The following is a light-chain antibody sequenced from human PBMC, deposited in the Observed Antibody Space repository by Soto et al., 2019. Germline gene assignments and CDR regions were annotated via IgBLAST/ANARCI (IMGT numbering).Light chain of an antibody. CDR3: SSYTSSSTRV. CDR1: SKDVGAYDY. Sequence: QSALTQPASVSASPGQSITISCTGTSKDVGAYDYVSWYQQHPDKAPKLMIYEVSNRPSGVSNRFSGSKSVNTATLTISGLQAEDEADYCSSYTSSSTRVFGTGTKVTVL. CDR2: EVS. V-gene: IGLV2-14*03. J-gene: IGLJ1*01.